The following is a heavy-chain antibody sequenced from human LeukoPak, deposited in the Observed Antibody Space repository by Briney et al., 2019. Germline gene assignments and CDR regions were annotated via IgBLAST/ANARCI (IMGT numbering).Heavy chain of an antibody. CDR2: IYTSGST. CDR1: GGSISSGSYY. J-gene: IGHJ4*02. D-gene: IGHD3-22*01. V-gene: IGHV4-61*02. Sequence: PSQTLSLTCTVSGGSISSGSYYWSWIRQPAGKGLEWIGRIYTSGSTYYNPSLKSRVTISVDTSKNQFSLKLSSVTAADTAVYYCARDLGDSSPADYWGQGTLVIVSS. CDR3: ARDLGDSSPADY.